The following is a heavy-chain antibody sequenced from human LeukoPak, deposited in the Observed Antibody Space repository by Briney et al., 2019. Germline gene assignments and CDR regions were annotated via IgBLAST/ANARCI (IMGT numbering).Heavy chain of an antibody. CDR2: IYYSGRT. Sequence: SQTLSLTSSVSGGSISSGGYYWSWIRQHPGKGLEWIGYIYYSGRTSYNPSLKSRVTISVDTSKNQFSLKLSSVTAADTAVYYCARGNYGSGSYYFDYWGQGTLVTVSS. J-gene: IGHJ4*02. CDR3: ARGNYGSGSYYFDY. V-gene: IGHV4-31*03. CDR1: GGSISSGGYY. D-gene: IGHD3-10*01.